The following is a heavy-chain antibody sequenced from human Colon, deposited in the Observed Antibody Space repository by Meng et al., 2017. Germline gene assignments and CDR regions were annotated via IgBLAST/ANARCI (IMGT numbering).Heavy chain of an antibody. CDR1: GYTFTSYG. V-gene: IGHV1-18*01. CDR3: ARDRRYNWNYGDAFDI. CDR2: ISAYNGNT. Sequence: ASVKVSCKASGYTFTSYGISWVRQAPGQWLEWMGWISAYNGNTNYAQKLQGRVTMTTDTSTSTAYMELRSLRSDDTAVYYCARDRRYNWNYGDAFDIWGQGTMVTVSS. D-gene: IGHD1-7*01. J-gene: IGHJ3*02.